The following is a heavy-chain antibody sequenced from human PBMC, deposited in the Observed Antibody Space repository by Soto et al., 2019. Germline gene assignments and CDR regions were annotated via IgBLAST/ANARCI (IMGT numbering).Heavy chain of an antibody. Sequence: SETLSLTCTVSGGSISSYYWSWIRQPPGKGLEWIGYIYYSGSTNYNPSLKSRVTISVDTSKNQFSLKLSSVTAADTAVYYCARHVSRWLGYCSSTSCYGIMDVWGKGTKVTVSS. CDR2: IYYSGST. CDR3: ARHVSRWLGYCSSTSCYGIMDV. J-gene: IGHJ6*03. V-gene: IGHV4-59*08. CDR1: GGSISSYY. D-gene: IGHD2-2*01.